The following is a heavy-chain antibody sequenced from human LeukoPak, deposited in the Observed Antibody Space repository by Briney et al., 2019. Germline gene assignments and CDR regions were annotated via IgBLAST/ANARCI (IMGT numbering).Heavy chain of an antibody. J-gene: IGHJ4*02. D-gene: IGHD1-26*01. CDR2: IYSGGST. CDR3: AREVGATMFAAGGFDY. Sequence: GGSLRLSCAASGFTVSSNYMSWVRQAPGKGLEWVSVIYSGGSTYYADSVKGRFTISRDNSKNTLYLQMNSLRAEDTAVYYCAREVGATMFAAGGFDYWGQGTLVTVPS. CDR1: GFTVSSNY. V-gene: IGHV3-66*01.